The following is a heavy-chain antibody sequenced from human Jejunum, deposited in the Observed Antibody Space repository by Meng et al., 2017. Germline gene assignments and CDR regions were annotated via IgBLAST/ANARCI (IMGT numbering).Heavy chain of an antibody. CDR1: GGSFGSGGYY. V-gene: IGHV4-31*03. CDR2: VYYNGDT. D-gene: IGHD6-13*01. Sequence: QAQVPRVVKPSQTLSLTCTVSGGSFGSGGYYWSWIRQHPERGLEWIGYVYYNGDTYYNPSLKSRLAISVDTSKNQFSLKLSSVTAADTAVYYCASSIAAVVGYYFDYWGQGTLVTVSS. CDR3: ASSIAAVVGYYFDY. J-gene: IGHJ4*02.